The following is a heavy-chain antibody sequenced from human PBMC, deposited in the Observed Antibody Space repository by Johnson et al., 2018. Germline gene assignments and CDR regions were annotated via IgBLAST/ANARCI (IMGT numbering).Heavy chain of an antibody. D-gene: IGHD1-26*01. CDR2: ISYSGST. V-gene: IGHV4-59*01. CDR3: ARDLSSGSYSVIYYYYYGMDV. Sequence: QVQLQESGPGLVKPSETLSLTCTVSGGSISSYYWSWIRQPPGKGLEWIGYISYSGSTNYNPSLKSRVTITVDTAKNQFSLKMRSVTAADTAVYYCARDLSSGSYSVIYYYYYGMDVWGQGTTVTVSS. CDR1: GGSISSYY. J-gene: IGHJ6*02.